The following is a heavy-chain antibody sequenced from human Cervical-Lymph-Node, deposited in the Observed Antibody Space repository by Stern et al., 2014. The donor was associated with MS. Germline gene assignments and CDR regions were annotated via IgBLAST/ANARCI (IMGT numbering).Heavy chain of an antibody. D-gene: IGHD6-13*01. Sequence: QVQLVESGGGVVQPGRSLRLSCAISGFNFTNYCLHWVRQAPGKGLEWVALVWYDGSKEFYAESVKGRFTISRDNSKNTLYLQMNSLRAEDTAVYFCARALTYSSSLFGSGWFDPWGQGTLVTVSS. CDR2: VWYDGSKE. J-gene: IGHJ5*02. CDR1: GFNFTNYC. CDR3: ARALTYSSSLFGSGWFDP. V-gene: IGHV3-33*01.